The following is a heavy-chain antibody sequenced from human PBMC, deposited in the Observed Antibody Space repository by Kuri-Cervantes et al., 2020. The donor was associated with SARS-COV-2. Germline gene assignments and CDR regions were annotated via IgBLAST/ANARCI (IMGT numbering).Heavy chain of an antibody. CDR1: GYTFINHG. V-gene: IGHV1-18*04. D-gene: IGHD4-17*01. CDR2: TSGYNGNT. Sequence: ASVKVSCKTSGYTFINHGISWVRQAPGQGLEWMGWTSGYNGNTNHAHKFQGRVTMTTDTSASTAYMELRSLRSDDTAVYYCARVTTAQGGDFDYWGQGTLVTVSS. J-gene: IGHJ4*02. CDR3: ARVTTAQGGDFDY.